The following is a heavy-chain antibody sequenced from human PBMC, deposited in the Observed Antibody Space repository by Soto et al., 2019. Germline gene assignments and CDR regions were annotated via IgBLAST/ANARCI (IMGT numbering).Heavy chain of an antibody. D-gene: IGHD6-6*01. CDR1: GGSFSGYY. Sequence: PXXTLSLPFAVYGGSFSGYYWSWILQPPGKGLEWIGEINHSGSTNYNPSLKSRVTISVDTSKNQFSLKLSSVTAADTAVYYCARGVAAHPNNWFDPWGQGTLVTVSS. J-gene: IGHJ5*02. CDR3: ARGVAAHPNNWFDP. V-gene: IGHV4-34*01. CDR2: INHSGST.